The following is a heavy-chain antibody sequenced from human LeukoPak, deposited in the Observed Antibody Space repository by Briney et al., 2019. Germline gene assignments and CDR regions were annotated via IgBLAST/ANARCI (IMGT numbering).Heavy chain of an antibody. V-gene: IGHV1-8*01. D-gene: IGHD1/OR15-1a*01. CDR3: ARGEHYYYYYGMDV. Sequence: GASVKVSCKASGYTFTSYDINWARQATGQGLEWMGWMNPNSGNTGYAQKFQGRVTMTRNTSISTAYMELSSLRSEDTAVCYCARGEHYYYYYGMDVWGQGTTVTVSS. J-gene: IGHJ6*02. CDR1: GYTFTSYD. CDR2: MNPNSGNT.